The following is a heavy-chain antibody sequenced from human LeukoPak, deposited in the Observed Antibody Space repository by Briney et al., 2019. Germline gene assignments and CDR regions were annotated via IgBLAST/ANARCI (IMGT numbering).Heavy chain of an antibody. CDR1: GFTFTNYA. J-gene: IGHJ4*02. V-gene: IGHV3-23*01. D-gene: IGHD2-21*01. Sequence: PGGSLRLSCAASGFTFTNYAMSWVRQAPGKGLEWVSAISGSGGSTYYADSVKGRFTISRDNSKNTLYLQMNSLRAEDTAVYYCAKDWNPNCGGDLDYWGPGTLVTVSS. CDR2: ISGSGGST. CDR3: AKDWNPNCGGDLDY.